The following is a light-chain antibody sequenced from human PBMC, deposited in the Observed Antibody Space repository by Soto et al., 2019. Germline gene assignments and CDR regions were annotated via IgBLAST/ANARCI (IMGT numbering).Light chain of an antibody. V-gene: IGLV1-44*01. Sequence: QSVLTQPPSASGTTGQRVTISCSGSRSSVGSNTVNWYQHLPGTAPKLLIYSNNHRPSGVPDRFSASKAGASASLAISGLQSEDEGDYYCAAWDASLGGFDVFGYGTKVTVL. CDR2: SNN. J-gene: IGLJ1*01. CDR1: RSSVGSNT. CDR3: AAWDASLGGFDV.